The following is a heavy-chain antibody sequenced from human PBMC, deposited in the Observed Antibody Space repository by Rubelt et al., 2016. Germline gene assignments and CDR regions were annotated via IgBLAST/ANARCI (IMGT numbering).Heavy chain of an antibody. CDR3: ATRGVAATLIDY. D-gene: IGHD2-15*01. J-gene: IGHJ4*02. CDR2: IWYDGSNK. Sequence: GEGLKWVAVIWYDGSNKYYADSVKGRFTISRDNSKNTLYLQMNSLRAEDTAVYYCATRGVAATLIDYWGQGTLVTVSS. V-gene: IGHV3-33*01.